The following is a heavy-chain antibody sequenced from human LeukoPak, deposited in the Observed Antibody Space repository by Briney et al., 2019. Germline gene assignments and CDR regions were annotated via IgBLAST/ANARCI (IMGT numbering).Heavy chain of an antibody. CDR2: ISYDGSNK. Sequence: GGSLRLSCAASGFTFSSYAMHWVRQAPGKGLEWVAVISYDGSNKYYADSVKGRFTISRDNSKNTLYLQMNSLRAEDTAVYYCAREFKYSSGWGAFDIWGQGTMVTVSS. V-gene: IGHV3-30-3*01. CDR1: GFTFSSYA. J-gene: IGHJ3*02. D-gene: IGHD6-19*01. CDR3: AREFKYSSGWGAFDI.